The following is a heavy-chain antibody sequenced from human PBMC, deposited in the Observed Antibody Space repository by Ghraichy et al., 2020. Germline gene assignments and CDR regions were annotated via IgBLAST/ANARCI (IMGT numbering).Heavy chain of an antibody. J-gene: IGHJ6*02. Sequence: GESLNISCAASGFSIITYEMIWVRQAPGKGLEWVSYINPSGATTHYADSVKGRFTISRDDAKNSLYLQMTSLRAEDTAVYYCARDEARGVGQYGMDVWGQGTTVPVSS. CDR2: INPSGATT. D-gene: IGHD3-10*01. CDR3: ARDEARGVGQYGMDV. CDR1: GFSIITYE. V-gene: IGHV3-48*03.